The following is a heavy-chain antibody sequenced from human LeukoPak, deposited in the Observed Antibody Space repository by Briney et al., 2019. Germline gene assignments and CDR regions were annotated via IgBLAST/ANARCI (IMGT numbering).Heavy chain of an antibody. CDR1: GFTFNDYD. V-gene: IGHV3-48*01. J-gene: IGHJ4*02. CDR2: ITGSGVTT. CDR3: ARPTSSGSINS. D-gene: IGHD6-19*01. Sequence: GGSLRLSCAASGFTFNDYDMHWVRQAPGKGLEWVSFITGSGVTTSYADSVKGRFTISKDSAKHSLFLQMNSLRAEDTAVYYCARPTSSGSINSWGQETLVTVSS.